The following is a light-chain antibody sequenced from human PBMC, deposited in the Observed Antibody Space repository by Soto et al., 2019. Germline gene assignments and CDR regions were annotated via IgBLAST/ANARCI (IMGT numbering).Light chain of an antibody. Sequence: QSVLTQPPAGSAAPGQKVTISCSGSSSNIGNNYVSWYQQLPGTAPKLLIYDNNKRPSGIPDRFSGSKSGSSATLGITGLQTGDEADYYCGTWDSSLRVVVFGGGTKLTVI. J-gene: IGLJ2*01. CDR3: GTWDSSLRVVV. CDR2: DNN. CDR1: SSNIGNNY. V-gene: IGLV1-51*01.